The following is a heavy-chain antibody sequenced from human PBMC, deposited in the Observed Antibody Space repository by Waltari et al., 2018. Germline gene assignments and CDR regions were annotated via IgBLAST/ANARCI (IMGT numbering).Heavy chain of an antibody. CDR2: INVEGGYI. CDR3: ARKAGSGYPYGPFYYDN. Sequence: EVHLAESGGGVVQPGGSLRLSCTGSGFRFGDYWMHWVRQAPGKGLGGVLRINVEGGYISYGDSVKGRFTISRDNAKNTVFLQLNSLRADDTAVYFCARKAGSGYPYGPFYYDNWGQGTLVTVSS. J-gene: IGHJ4*02. V-gene: IGHV3-74*01. D-gene: IGHD5-12*01. CDR1: GFRFGDYW.